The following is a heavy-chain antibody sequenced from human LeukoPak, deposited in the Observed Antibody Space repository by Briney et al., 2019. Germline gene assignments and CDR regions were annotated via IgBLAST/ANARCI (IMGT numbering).Heavy chain of an antibody. Sequence: GGSLRLSCAASGFTFSSYSMNWVCQAPGKGLEWVSYISSSSSTIYYADSVKGRFTISRDNAKNSLYLQMNSLRAEDTAVYYCARDYYYDSSGPTPTIDFWGQGTLVTVSS. V-gene: IGHV3-48*01. CDR3: ARDYYYDSSGPTPTIDF. CDR1: GFTFSSYS. CDR2: ISSSSSTI. D-gene: IGHD3-22*01. J-gene: IGHJ4*02.